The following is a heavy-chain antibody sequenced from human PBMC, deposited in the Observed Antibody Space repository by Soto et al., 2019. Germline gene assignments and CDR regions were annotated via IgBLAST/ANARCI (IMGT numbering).Heavy chain of an antibody. CDR3: AKVPPRWNVFDY. CDR1: GFTFSSYG. J-gene: IGHJ4*02. V-gene: IGHV3-30*18. Sequence: QGQLVESGGGVVQPGRSLRLSCAASGFTFSSYGMHWVRQAPAKGLEWVAVISYDGSNKYYADSVKGRFTISRDNSKNTLYLQMNSLRAEDTAVYYCAKVPPRWNVFDYWGQGTLVTVSS. CDR2: ISYDGSNK. D-gene: IGHD1-1*01.